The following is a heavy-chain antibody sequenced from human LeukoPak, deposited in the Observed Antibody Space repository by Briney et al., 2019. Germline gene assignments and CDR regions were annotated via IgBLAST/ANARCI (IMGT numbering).Heavy chain of an antibody. Sequence: GGSLRLSCAASGFTFSSYAMSWVRQAPGKGLEWVSAISGSGGSTYYADSVKGRFTISRDNSKNTLYLQMNSLRAEDTAVSYCARGVAATGDFDYWGQGTLVTVSS. D-gene: IGHD2-15*01. V-gene: IGHV3-23*01. CDR2: ISGSGGST. CDR3: ARGVAATGDFDY. J-gene: IGHJ4*02. CDR1: GFTFSSYA.